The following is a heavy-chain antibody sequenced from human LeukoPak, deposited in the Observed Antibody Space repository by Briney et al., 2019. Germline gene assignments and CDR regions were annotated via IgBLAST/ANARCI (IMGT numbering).Heavy chain of an antibody. V-gene: IGHV1-2*02. Sequence: GASVKVSCKASAHTFTGYYMHWVRQAPGKGLEWMGWINPNTGATNYAQKFQGRVTMTRDTSLSTAYMKLSSLRSDDTAVYYCARLGSSDIWGQGTMVTVSS. J-gene: IGHJ3*02. CDR1: AHTFTGYY. CDR3: ARLGSSDI. CDR2: INPNTGAT. D-gene: IGHD3-16*01.